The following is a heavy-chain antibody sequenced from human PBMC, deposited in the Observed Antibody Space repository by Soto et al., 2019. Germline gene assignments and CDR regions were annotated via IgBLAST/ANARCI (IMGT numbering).Heavy chain of an antibody. V-gene: IGHV3-74*01. CDR2: INSDGSST. Sequence: GSRWLAWAVAGFSVISYWPDWVRPAPGKGLVWVSRINSDGSSTSYADSVKGRFTISRDNAKNTLYLQMNSLRAEDTAVYYCATTYDFWSGYPNYYDYYGMDVWGQGTTVTVSS. CDR1: GFSVISYW. CDR3: ATTYDFWSGYPNYYDYYGMDV. D-gene: IGHD3-3*01. J-gene: IGHJ6*02.